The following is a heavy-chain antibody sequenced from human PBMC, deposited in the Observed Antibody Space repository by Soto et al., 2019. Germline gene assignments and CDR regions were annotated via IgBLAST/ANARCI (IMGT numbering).Heavy chain of an antibody. Sequence: QVQLVQSGAEVKKPGSSVKVSCKASGGTFSNNVFSWVRQAPGQGLEWMGGIIVIFGTANYAQKFRGRVTITADESTGTADMEVSSLSSEDTAVYYWASNTVRYNGMDVWGQGTTVTVSS. V-gene: IGHV1-69*01. J-gene: IGHJ6*02. CDR1: GGTFSNNV. CDR2: IIVIFGTA. CDR3: ASNTVRYNGMDV.